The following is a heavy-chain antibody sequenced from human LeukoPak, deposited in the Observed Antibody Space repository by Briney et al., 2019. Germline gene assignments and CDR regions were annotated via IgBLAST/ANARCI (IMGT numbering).Heavy chain of an antibody. D-gene: IGHD3-3*01. CDR1: VGSFCSYT. Sequence: GASAKVSCKASVGSFCSYTTSWVRPAPGQRLEWMGRIIPILGIANYAQKSQGRVTITADESTSTAYMELSSLRSEDTDVYYCARHHRLILEWLSSPRYGMDVWRQGTTVTVCS. J-gene: IGHJ6*02. V-gene: IGHV1-69*02. CDR2: IIPILGIA. CDR3: ARHHRLILEWLSSPRYGMDV.